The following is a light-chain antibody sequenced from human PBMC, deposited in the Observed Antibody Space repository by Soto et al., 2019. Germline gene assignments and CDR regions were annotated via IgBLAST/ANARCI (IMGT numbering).Light chain of an antibody. CDR2: RNH. CDR1: RSNIGAGYD. J-gene: IGLJ3*02. CDR3: QSYDTSVSGARV. V-gene: IGLV1-40*01. Sequence: QLPSVSGAPGQRVTISCTGSRSNIGAGYDVHWYQQIPGTAPKLLIYRNHDRPSGVPDRFSGSKSGTSASLAITALQAEGEAGYYCQSYDTSVSGARVFGGGTKVPVL.